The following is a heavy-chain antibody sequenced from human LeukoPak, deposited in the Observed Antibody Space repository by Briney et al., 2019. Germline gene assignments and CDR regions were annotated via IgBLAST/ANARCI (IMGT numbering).Heavy chain of an antibody. CDR1: GFTVSSNY. J-gene: IGHJ4*02. D-gene: IGHD5-12*01. V-gene: IGHV3-30*02. CDR2: IRYDGSNK. CDR3: AKSGGYGGYDYLDY. Sequence: GGSLRLSCAASGFTVSSNYMSWVRQAPGKGLEWVAFIRYDGSNKYYADSVKGRFTISRDNSKNTLYLQMNSLRAEDTAVYYCAKSGGYGGYDYLDYWGQGTLVTVSS.